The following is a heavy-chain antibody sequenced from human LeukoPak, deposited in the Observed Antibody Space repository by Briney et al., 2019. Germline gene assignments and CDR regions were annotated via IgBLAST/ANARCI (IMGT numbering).Heavy chain of an antibody. CDR3: ARVEYYDSSGYYYNWYFDL. J-gene: IGHJ2*01. V-gene: IGHV4-59*01. CDR2: IYYGGST. D-gene: IGHD3-22*01. Sequence: PSETLSLTCTVSGGSISSYYWSWIRQPPGKGLEWIGYIYYGGSTNYNPSLKSRVTISVDTSKNQFSLKLSSVTAADTAVYYCARVEYYDSSGYYYNWYFDLWGRGTLVTVSS. CDR1: GGSISSYY.